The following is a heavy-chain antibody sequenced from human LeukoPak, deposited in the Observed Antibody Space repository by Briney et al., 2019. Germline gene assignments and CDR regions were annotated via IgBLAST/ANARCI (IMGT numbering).Heavy chain of an antibody. CDR1: GFTLSSYG. J-gene: IGHJ4*02. CDR2: ISSISNNI. D-gene: IGHD6-6*01. V-gene: IGHV3-48*01. Sequence: PGGSLRLSCAGSGFTLSSYGMNWVRQPPGKGLEWLSYISSISNNINYADSVKGRFTISRDNAKNSLYLQINSLRVEDTAVYYCARGGAARPDYWGQGTLVTVSS. CDR3: ARGGAARPDY.